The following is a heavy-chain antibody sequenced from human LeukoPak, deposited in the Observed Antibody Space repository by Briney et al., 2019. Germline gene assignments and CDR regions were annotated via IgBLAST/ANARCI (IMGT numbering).Heavy chain of an antibody. D-gene: IGHD4-11*01. V-gene: IGHV4-38-2*02. Sequence: PSETLSLTCTVSGYSISSGYYWGWIRPPPGKGLEWIGEIYHSGSTNYNSSLKSRVTISVDKSKNQFSLNLSSVTAADTAVYYCARLSTVTTSFDYWGQGTLVTVSS. CDR2: IYHSGST. J-gene: IGHJ4*02. CDR1: GYSISSGYY. CDR3: ARLSTVTTSFDY.